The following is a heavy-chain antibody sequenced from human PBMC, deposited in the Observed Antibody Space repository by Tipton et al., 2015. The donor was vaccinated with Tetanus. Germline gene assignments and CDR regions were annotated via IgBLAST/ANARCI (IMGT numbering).Heavy chain of an antibody. Sequence: GSLRLSCAASGFTFSSYSMNWVRQAPGKGLEWVSYISSSSSTIYYADSVKGRFTISRDNAKNSLYLQMNSLRDEDTAVYYCARDYYGSGSYYNAPPPRMDVWGQGTTVTVSS. D-gene: IGHD3-10*01. CDR3: ARDYYGSGSYYNAPPPRMDV. J-gene: IGHJ6*02. V-gene: IGHV3-48*02. CDR1: GFTFSSYS. CDR2: ISSSSSTI.